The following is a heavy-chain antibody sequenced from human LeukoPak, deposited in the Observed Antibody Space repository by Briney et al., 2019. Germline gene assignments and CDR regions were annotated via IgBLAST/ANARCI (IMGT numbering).Heavy chain of an antibody. Sequence: SETLSLTCAVYGGSFSGYYWSWIRQPPGKGLEWIGEINHSGSTNYNPSLTSRFTISVDTSKNQYSLKLSSVTAADTAVYYCSRALRGGIAPYFDYWGQGTLVTVSS. D-gene: IGHD6-13*01. CDR1: GGSFSGYY. CDR3: SRALRGGIAPYFDY. V-gene: IGHV4-34*01. CDR2: INHSGST. J-gene: IGHJ4*02.